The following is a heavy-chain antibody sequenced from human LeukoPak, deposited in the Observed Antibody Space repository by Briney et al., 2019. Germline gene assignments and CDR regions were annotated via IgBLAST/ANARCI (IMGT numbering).Heavy chain of an antibody. J-gene: IGHJ3*02. Sequence: GGSLRLSCAASGFTVNSNYMSWVRQAPGKGLEWVSVIYSGGSTYSADSVKGRFTISRDNSKNTLYLQMNSLRAEDTAVYYCAKISSNLGDPDAFDIWGQGTMVTVSS. CDR1: GFTVNSNY. V-gene: IGHV3-66*01. CDR2: IYSGGST. CDR3: AKISSNLGDPDAFDI. D-gene: IGHD3-16*01.